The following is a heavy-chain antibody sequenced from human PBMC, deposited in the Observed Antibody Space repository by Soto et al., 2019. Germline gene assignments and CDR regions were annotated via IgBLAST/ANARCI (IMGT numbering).Heavy chain of an antibody. Sequence: GGSLRLSCAASGFTFGTYAMHWVRQAPGKGLGWVAVIYYDGSNRYYGDAVKGRYTISRDNSKSTLYLQMSSLRAEDTAVYYCARAFCTNGVCYYLFDYWGHGTLVTVSS. V-gene: IGHV3-33*01. CDR1: GFTFGTYA. J-gene: IGHJ4*01. CDR2: IYYDGSNR. CDR3: ARAFCTNGVCYYLFDY. D-gene: IGHD2-8*01.